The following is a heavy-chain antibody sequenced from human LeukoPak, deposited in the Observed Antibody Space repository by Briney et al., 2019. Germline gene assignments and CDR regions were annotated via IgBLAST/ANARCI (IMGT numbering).Heavy chain of an antibody. CDR2: IQYDGNNK. Sequence: HPGGSLRLSCAASTLSLSPYGMHWVRQAPGKGLEWVAFIQYDGNNKYYADSVKGRFTVSRDNSKNTLYLQMDSLRVEDTAVYYCAKARIGYCTTSSCYYFDNWGQGTLVTVAS. CDR3: AKARIGYCTTSSCYYFDN. V-gene: IGHV3-30*02. D-gene: IGHD2-8*01. J-gene: IGHJ4*02. CDR1: TLSLSPYG.